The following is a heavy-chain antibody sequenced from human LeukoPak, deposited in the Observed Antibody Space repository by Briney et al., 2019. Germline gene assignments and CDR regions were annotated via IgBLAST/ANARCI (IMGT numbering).Heavy chain of an antibody. Sequence: PGRSLRLSCAASGFTFSSYGMHWVRQAPGKGLEWVAVIWYDGSNKYYADSVKGRFTISRDNSKNTLYLQMNSLRAEDTAVYYCAKAGGSYYGGRGYYFDYWGQGTLVTVSS. CDR2: IWYDGSNK. D-gene: IGHD1-26*01. CDR1: GFTFSSYG. CDR3: AKAGGSYYGGRGYYFDY. V-gene: IGHV3-33*06. J-gene: IGHJ4*02.